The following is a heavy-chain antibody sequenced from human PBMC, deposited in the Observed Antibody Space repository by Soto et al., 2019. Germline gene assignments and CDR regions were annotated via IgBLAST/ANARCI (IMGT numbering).Heavy chain of an antibody. CDR2: IFHTEAT. J-gene: IGHJ4*02. V-gene: IGHV4-39*01. CDR1: GGSIISSSFY. CDR3: ARRRIVPTTNFDY. Sequence: SETLSLTCTVSGGSIISSSFYWGWIRQPPGKGLEWIGHIFHTEATYYNPTLKSRLRMSVDTSKNQFSLNLSSVTATDTAVYYCARRRIVPTTNFDYWGQGTLVTVSS. D-gene: IGHD1-26*01.